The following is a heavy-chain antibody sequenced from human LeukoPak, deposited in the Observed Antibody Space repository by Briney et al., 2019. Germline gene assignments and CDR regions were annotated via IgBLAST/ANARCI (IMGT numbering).Heavy chain of an antibody. CDR3: ARKVLSGSRYFDY. Sequence: GGSLRLSCAASGFTFSSYEMNWVRQAPGKGLEWVSYISSSGSTIYYADSVTGRFTISRDNAKNSLYLQMNSLRAEDTAVYYCARKVLSGSRYFDYWGQGALVTVSS. V-gene: IGHV3-48*03. D-gene: IGHD1-26*01. CDR1: GFTFSSYE. CDR2: ISSSGSTI. J-gene: IGHJ4*02.